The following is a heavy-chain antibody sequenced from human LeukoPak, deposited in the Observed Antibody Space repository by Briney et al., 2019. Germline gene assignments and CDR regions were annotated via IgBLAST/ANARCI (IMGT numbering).Heavy chain of an antibody. V-gene: IGHV4-34*01. CDR2: INHSGST. CDR1: GGSFSGYY. Sequence: SETLSLTCAVYGGSFSGYYWSWIRQPPGKGLEWIGEINHSGSTNYNPSLKSRVTISVDTSKNQFSLKLSSVTAADTAVYYCARGIAVAGRGDYWGQGDLVTVSS. D-gene: IGHD6-19*01. J-gene: IGHJ4*02. CDR3: ARGIAVAGRGDY.